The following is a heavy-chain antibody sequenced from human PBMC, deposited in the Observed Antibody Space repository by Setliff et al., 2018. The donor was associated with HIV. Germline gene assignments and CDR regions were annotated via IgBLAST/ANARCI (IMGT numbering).Heavy chain of an antibody. CDR2: ITHDGSSK. CDR3: AKDPAVNAYGDYPLGGMDV. Sequence: GGSLRLSCAASGFTFSSYTMHWVRQAPGKGLEWVAVITHDGSSKYYADSVKGRFTISRDNSKKMLFLQMNSLRAEDTAVYYCAKDPAVNAYGDYPLGGMDVWGKGTTVTVSS. V-gene: IGHV3-30*07. J-gene: IGHJ6*04. CDR1: GFTFSSYT. D-gene: IGHD4-17*01.